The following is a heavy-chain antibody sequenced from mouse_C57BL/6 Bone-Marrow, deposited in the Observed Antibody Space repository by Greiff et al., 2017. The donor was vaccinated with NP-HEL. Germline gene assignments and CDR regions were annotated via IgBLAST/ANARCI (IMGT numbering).Heavy chain of an antibody. CDR3: ASPYEYDGAWFAY. CDR2: LSSGGSYT. CDR1: GFTFSSYG. Sequence: EVQGVESGGDLVKPGGSLKLSCAASGFTFSSYGMSWVRQTPDKRLEWVATLSSGGSYTYYPDTVKGRFTISRDNAKNILYLQMSSLKSEDTAMYYCASPYEYDGAWFAYWGEGTLVTVSA. V-gene: IGHV5-6*01. D-gene: IGHD2-4*01. J-gene: IGHJ3*01.